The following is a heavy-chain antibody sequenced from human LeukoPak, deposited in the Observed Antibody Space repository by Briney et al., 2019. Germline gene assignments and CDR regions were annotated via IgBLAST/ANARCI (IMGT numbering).Heavy chain of an antibody. V-gene: IGHV3-48*03. J-gene: IGHJ4*02. Sequence: GGSLRLSCAASGFTFSSYEMNWVRQAPGKGLEWVSYISSSGSTIYYADSVKGRFTISRDNAKNSLYLQMNSLRAEDTAVYYCASARPTVRGVTTQHEYWGQGTLVTVSS. CDR2: ISSSGSTI. CDR1: GFTFSSYE. D-gene: IGHD3-10*02. CDR3: ASARPTVRGVTTQHEY.